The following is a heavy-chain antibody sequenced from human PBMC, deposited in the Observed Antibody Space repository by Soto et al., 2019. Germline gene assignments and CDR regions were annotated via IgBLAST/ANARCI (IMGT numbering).Heavy chain of an antibody. J-gene: IGHJ5*02. Sequence: QVQLQESGPGLVKPSGTLSLTCAVSGGSISSSNWWSWVRQPPGKGLEWIGEIYHSGSTNYNPSLKSRVTISVDKSKNQFSLQLSSVTAADTAVYYCARDRWGWPGRIAVAGTNPGGGFGPWGQGTLVTVSS. D-gene: IGHD6-19*01. CDR3: ARDRWGWPGRIAVAGTNPGGGFGP. CDR1: GGSISSSNW. V-gene: IGHV4-4*02. CDR2: IYHSGST.